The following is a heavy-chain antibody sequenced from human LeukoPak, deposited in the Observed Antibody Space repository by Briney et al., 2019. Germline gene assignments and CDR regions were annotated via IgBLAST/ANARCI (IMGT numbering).Heavy chain of an antibody. Sequence: GASVRVSCKASGYTFTGYYIHWVRQAPGQGPEWMGWINPDSGGTNYAQKFQGRVTMSRDTSISTAYMEVSRLRSDDTAVYYCAREPIVLVPAAIFNWFDPWGQGTLVTVFS. CDR1: GYTFTGYY. CDR3: AREPIVLVPAAIFNWFDP. V-gene: IGHV1-2*02. CDR2: INPDSGGT. D-gene: IGHD2-2*02. J-gene: IGHJ5*02.